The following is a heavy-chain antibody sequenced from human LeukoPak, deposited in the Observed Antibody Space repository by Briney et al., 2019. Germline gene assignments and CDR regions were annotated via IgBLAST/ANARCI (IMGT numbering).Heavy chain of an antibody. CDR3: ARDHNYAFDN. Sequence: GGSLRLSCTASGCPFIEYSMNWVRQPPGKGLEWISYIGIASGNTKYADSVRGRFTISTDKAKNSLYLQMKSLRVEDTAVYYCARDHNYAFDNWGQGTLVTVAS. CDR2: IGIASGNT. V-gene: IGHV3-48*01. CDR1: GCPFIEYS. J-gene: IGHJ4*02. D-gene: IGHD1-1*01.